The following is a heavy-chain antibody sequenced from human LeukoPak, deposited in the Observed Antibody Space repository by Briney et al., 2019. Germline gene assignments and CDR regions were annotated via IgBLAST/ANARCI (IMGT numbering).Heavy chain of an antibody. CDR3: AKGGYDYGGMDV. D-gene: IGHD5-12*01. CDR1: GGSISSSNW. J-gene: IGHJ6*02. Sequence: SETLSLTCAVSGGSISSSNWWSWVRQPPGKGLGWIGEIYHSGSTNYNPSLKSRVTISVDKSKNQFSLRLSSVTAADTAVYYCAKGGYDYGGMDVWGQGTTVTVSS. CDR2: IYHSGST. V-gene: IGHV4-4*02.